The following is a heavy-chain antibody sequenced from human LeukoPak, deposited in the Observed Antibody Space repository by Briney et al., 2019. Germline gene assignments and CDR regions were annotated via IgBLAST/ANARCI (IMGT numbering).Heavy chain of an antibody. V-gene: IGHV1-69*13. CDR2: IIPIFGTA. CDR3: ARVGYSSARGGVDY. Sequence: SVKVSCKASGYTFTSYDINWVRQATGQGLEWMGGIIPIFGTANYAQKFQGRVTITADESTSTAYMELSSLRSEDTAVYYCARVGYSSARGGVDYWGQGTLVTVSS. CDR1: GYTFTSYD. J-gene: IGHJ4*02. D-gene: IGHD6-19*01.